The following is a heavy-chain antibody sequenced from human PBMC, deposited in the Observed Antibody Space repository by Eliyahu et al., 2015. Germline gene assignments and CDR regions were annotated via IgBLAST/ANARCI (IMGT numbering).Heavy chain of an antibody. J-gene: IGHJ5*02. CDR1: GDSISTTLFF. CDR3: ARLKFGDNSLWFDP. D-gene: IGHD4-23*01. Sequence: QVQLRESGPGLVKPSQTLSLTCTVSGDSISTTLFFWSWIRQHPGKGLEWIGYIHSRGSTQYNPTLKGRVAMSVDTSRNQFSLNLSSVTAADTATYYCARLKFGDNSLWFDPWGQGTLVTVSS. V-gene: IGHV4-31*03. CDR2: IHSRGST.